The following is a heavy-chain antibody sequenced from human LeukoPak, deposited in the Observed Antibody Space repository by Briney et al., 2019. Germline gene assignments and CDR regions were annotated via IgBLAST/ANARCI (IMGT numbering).Heavy chain of an antibody. CDR2: IKLDGSEK. D-gene: IGHD6-6*01. V-gene: IGHV3-7*01. Sequence: PGRSLRLSCAASGFTFSAYWMSWVRQAPGKGLEWVANIKLDGSEKYYVDSVKGRFTISRDNAKNSLYLQMNSLTAEDTAVYYCARPLGSSSSGFVYWGQGTLVTVSS. CDR3: ARPLGSSSSGFVY. J-gene: IGHJ4*02. CDR1: GFTFSAYW.